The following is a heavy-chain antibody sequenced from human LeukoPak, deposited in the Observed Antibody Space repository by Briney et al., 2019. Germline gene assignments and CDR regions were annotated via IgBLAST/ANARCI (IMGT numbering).Heavy chain of an antibody. CDR1: GGSFSGYY. D-gene: IGHD3-10*01. Sequence: SETLSLTCAVYGGSFSGYYWSWIRQPPGKGLEWIGEINHSGSTNYNPSLKSRVTISVDTSKNQFSLKLSFVTAADTAVYYCASAVYYGSGSSVVTGPNWFDPWGQGTLVTVSS. V-gene: IGHV4-34*01. CDR2: INHSGST. CDR3: ASAVYYGSGSSVVTGPNWFDP. J-gene: IGHJ5*02.